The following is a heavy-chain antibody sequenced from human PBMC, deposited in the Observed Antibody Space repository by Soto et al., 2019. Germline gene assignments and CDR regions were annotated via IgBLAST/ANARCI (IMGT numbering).Heavy chain of an antibody. V-gene: IGHV1-8*01. CDR3: ARGPPNWGFDY. Sequence: QEQLVQSGAEVKKPGASVKVSCKASGHTFRTYDINWVRQATGQGLEWLGWMSPNTGNTGYAQKFQGRVTMTRDTSMNTAYMELSSLTSEDTAVYYCARGPPNWGFDYWGPGTLVAVSS. J-gene: IGHJ4*01. CDR2: MSPNTGNT. D-gene: IGHD7-27*01. CDR1: GHTFRTYD.